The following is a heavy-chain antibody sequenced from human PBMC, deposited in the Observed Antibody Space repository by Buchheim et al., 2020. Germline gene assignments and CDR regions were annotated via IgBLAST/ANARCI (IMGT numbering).Heavy chain of an antibody. CDR2: ISYEGSNK. J-gene: IGHJ4*02. Sequence: QVQLVESGGGVVQPGRSLRLSCAASGFTFSSYAMHWVRQAPGKGMEWVAVISYEGSNKYYADSVKGRFTISRDNSKTTLFLQMNSLRAEDTAVYYCAPTVVSTEWGQGTL. CDR1: GFTFSSYA. D-gene: IGHD4-23*01. CDR3: APTVVSTE. V-gene: IGHV3-30*04.